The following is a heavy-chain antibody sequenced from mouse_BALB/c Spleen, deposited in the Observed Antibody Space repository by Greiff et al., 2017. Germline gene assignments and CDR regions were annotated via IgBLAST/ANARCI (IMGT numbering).Heavy chain of an antibody. CDR3: AMDHPFAY. V-gene: IGHV14-1*02. CDR1: GFNIKDYY. CDR2: IDPENGNT. J-gene: IGHJ3*01. Sequence: VQLQQSGAELVRPRALVKLSCKASGFNIKDYYMHWVKQRPEQGLEWIGWIDPENGNTIYDPKFQGKASITADTSSNTAYLQLSSLTSDDTAVYYCAMDHPFAYWGQGTLVTVSA.